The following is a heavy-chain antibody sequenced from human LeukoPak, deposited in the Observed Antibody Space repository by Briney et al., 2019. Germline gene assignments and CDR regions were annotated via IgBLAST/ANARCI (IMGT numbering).Heavy chain of an antibody. CDR3: AKDPLVGYCSGSSCYSR. J-gene: IGHJ4*02. V-gene: IGHV3-23*01. CDR1: GFTFNTYA. D-gene: IGHD2-15*01. CDR2: ISGSGGNT. Sequence: GGSLRLSCAASGFTFNTYAMSWVRQAPGKGLEWVSTISGSGGNTYYADSVKGRFTISRDNSKNTLYLQMNSLRAEDTAIYYCAKDPLVGYCSGSSCYSRWGQGTLVTVSS.